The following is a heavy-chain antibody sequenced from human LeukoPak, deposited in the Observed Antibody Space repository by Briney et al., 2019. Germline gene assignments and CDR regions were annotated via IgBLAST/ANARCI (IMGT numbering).Heavy chain of an antibody. CDR2: ISYDGSNK. CDR3: ARDLIWFGELLLDY. CDR1: GFPLRNYA. Sequence: GGSLRLSCAVSGFPLRNYAMSWVRQAPGKGVEWVAVISYDGSNKYYADSVKGRFTISRENSKNTLYLQMNSLRAEDTAVYYCARDLIWFGELLLDYWGQGTLVTVSS. D-gene: IGHD3-10*01. V-gene: IGHV3-30*04. J-gene: IGHJ4*02.